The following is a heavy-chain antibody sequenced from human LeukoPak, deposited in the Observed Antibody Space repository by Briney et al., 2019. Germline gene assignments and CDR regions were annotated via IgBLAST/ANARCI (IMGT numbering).Heavy chain of an antibody. J-gene: IGHJ5*02. CDR2: INHSGST. Sequence: SETLSLTCAVYGGSFSGYYWSWIRQPPGKGLEWIGEINHSGSTNYNPSLKSRVTISVDTSKNQFSLKLSSVTAADTAVYYCARGTGLRPSRFDPWGQGTLVTVSS. D-gene: IGHD4-17*01. V-gene: IGHV4-34*01. CDR1: GGSFSGYY. CDR3: ARGTGLRPSRFDP.